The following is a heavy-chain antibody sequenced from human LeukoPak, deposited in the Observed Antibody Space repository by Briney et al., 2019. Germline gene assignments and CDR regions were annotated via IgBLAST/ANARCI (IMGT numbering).Heavy chain of an antibody. V-gene: IGHV3-30-3*01. J-gene: IGHJ4*02. D-gene: IGHD1-26*01. CDR1: GFTFSSYA. CDR3: AREGKWEPSDY. CDR2: ISYDGSNK. Sequence: GGSLRLSCAASGFTFSSYAMHWVRQAPGKGLEWVAVISYDGSNKYYADSVKGRFTISRDNSKNTLYLQMNSLRAEDTAVYYCAREGKWEPSDYWGQGTLVTVSS.